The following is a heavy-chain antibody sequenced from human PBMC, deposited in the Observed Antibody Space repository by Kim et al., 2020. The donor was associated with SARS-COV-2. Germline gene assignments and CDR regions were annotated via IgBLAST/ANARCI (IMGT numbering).Heavy chain of an antibody. CDR1: GYSISSGYY. V-gene: IGHV4-38-2*02. CDR3: AREAAAGWGGDY. D-gene: IGHD6-13*01. J-gene: IGHJ4*02. Sequence: SETLSLTCTVSGYSISSGYYWGWIRQPPGKGLEWIGSIYHSGSTYYNPSLKSRVTISVDTSKNQFSLKLSSVTAADTAVYYCAREAAAGWGGDYWGQGTLVTVSS. CDR2: IYHSGST.